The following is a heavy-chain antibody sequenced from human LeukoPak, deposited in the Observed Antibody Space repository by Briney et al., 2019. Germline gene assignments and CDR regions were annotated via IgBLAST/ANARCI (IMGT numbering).Heavy chain of an antibody. V-gene: IGHV3-48*03. D-gene: IGHD1-26*01. CDR1: GFTFSTYE. Sequence: GGSLRLSCAASGFTFSTYEINWVRQAPGKGLEWLSHISTSGSSIHYADSVKGRFTISRDNAKNSLYLQMNSLRAEDTAVYYCARDGATTYYYYYMDVWGKGTTVTISS. CDR2: ISTSGSSI. J-gene: IGHJ6*03. CDR3: ARDGATTYYYYYMDV.